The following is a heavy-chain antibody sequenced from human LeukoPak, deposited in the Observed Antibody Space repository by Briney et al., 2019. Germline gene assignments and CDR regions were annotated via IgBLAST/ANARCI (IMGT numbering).Heavy chain of an antibody. J-gene: IGHJ4*02. Sequence: SQTLSLTCAISGDSVSSNSAAWNWIRQSPSRGLQWLGRTYYRSKWYNDYAVSVESRITIDPDTSKNHFSLQLNSVTPGDTAVYYCAKSARITGGFYFDSWGQGSLVTVSS. V-gene: IGHV6-1*01. CDR1: GDSVSSNSAA. CDR2: TYYRSKWYN. D-gene: IGHD1-14*01. CDR3: AKSARITGGFYFDS.